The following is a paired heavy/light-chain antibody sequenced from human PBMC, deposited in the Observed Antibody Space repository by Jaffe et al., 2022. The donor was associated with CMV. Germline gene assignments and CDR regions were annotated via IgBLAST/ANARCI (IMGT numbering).Light chain of an antibody. CDR2: KAS. V-gene: IGKV1-5*03. CDR3: QQYRVFPWT. CDR1: ENINSW. J-gene: IGKJ1*01. Sequence: DIQMTQFPSTLSASVGDRVTITCRASENINSWLAWYQQAPGKAPRALIYKASNLQSGVPSRFSGSGSGTEFTLIITNLQPDDLATYWCQQYRVFPWTFGEGTKVEI.
Heavy chain of an antibody. CDR3: ARGTRERYFDL. CDR2: INHVGST. J-gene: IGHJ2*01. D-gene: IGHD3-9*01. V-gene: IGHV4-34*01. CDR1: GGSFSDNY. Sequence: QVQVQQWGGGLSKPAETLSLTCALYGGSFSDNYWSWIRQAPGKGPEWIGEINHVGSTNYNPSLKTRLIMSVDTSKNQFSLNLKFLTAADTAVYYCARGTRERYFDLWGRGTLVTVSS.